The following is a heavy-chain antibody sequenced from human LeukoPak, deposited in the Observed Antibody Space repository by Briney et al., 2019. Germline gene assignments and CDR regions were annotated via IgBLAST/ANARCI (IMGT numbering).Heavy chain of an antibody. D-gene: IGHD3-16*02. CDR1: GGSFSGYY. CDR2: INHSGST. CDR3: ARHPYDYIWGSYRPKGFDY. V-gene: IGHV4-34*01. J-gene: IGHJ4*02. Sequence: SETLSLTCAVYGGSFSGYYWSWIRQPPGKGLEWIGEINHSGSTNYNPSLKSRVTISVDTSKNQFSLKLSSVTAADTAVYYCARHPYDYIWGSYRPKGFDYWGQGTLVTVSS.